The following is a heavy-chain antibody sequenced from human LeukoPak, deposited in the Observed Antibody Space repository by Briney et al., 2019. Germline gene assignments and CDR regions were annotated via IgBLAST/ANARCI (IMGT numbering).Heavy chain of an antibody. D-gene: IGHD1-26*01. J-gene: IGHJ5*02. CDR1: GFTFSSFG. CDR2: IWYDASNK. Sequence: SGGSLRLSCAASGFTFSSFGMHWVRQAPGKGLEWVAVIWYDASNKYYADSVKGRFTISRDNSKNTLYLQMSSLRDDDTAVYYCVRGVGVSRFNYFDPWGQGTLVTVSS. V-gene: IGHV3-33*01. CDR3: VRGVGVSRFNYFDP.